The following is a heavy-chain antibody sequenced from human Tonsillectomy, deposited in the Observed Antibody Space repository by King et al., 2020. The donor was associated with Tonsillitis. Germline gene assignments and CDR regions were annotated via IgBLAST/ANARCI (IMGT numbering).Heavy chain of an antibody. CDR3: ARDPGYSSGWFLDY. D-gene: IGHD6-19*01. CDR2: INAYNGNT. V-gene: IGHV1-18*01. Sequence: QLVQSGAEVKKPGASVKVSCKASGYTFTSFGISWVRQAPGQGLEWLGWINAYNGNTNYAQKLQGRVTMTTDTSTSTAYMELRTLRSDDTTVYYCARDPGYSSGWFLDYWGQGTLVTVSS. CDR1: GYTFTSFG. J-gene: IGHJ4*02.